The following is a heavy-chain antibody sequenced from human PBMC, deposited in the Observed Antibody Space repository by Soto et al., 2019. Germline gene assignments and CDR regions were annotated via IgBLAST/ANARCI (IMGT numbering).Heavy chain of an antibody. CDR1: GGSISSSGYY. D-gene: IGHD3-22*01. CDR3: ASQTPDSCGYYCVDY. V-gene: IGHV4-39*01. J-gene: IGHJ4*02. CDR2: IYYSGST. Sequence: QLQLQESGPGLVKPSETLSLTCTVSGGSISSSGYYWGWIRQPPGKGLEWIGSIYYSGSTYYNPSLKSRVTISVDTSKNQFSLKLSSVTAAYTAVYYCASQTPDSCGYYCVDYWGQGTLVTVSS.